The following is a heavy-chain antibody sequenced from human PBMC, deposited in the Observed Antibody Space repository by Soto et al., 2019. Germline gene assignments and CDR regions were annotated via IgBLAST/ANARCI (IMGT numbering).Heavy chain of an antibody. D-gene: IGHD2-15*01. CDR1: GGSFSGYY. CDR3: ARIGYCSGGSCYYYYYYGMDV. Sequence: SETLSLTCAVYGGSFSGYYWSWIRQPPGKGLEWIGEINHGGSTNYNPSLKSRVTISVDTSKNQFSLKLSSVTAADTAVYYCARIGYCSGGSCYYYYYYGMDVWGQGTTVTVSS. V-gene: IGHV4-34*01. J-gene: IGHJ6*02. CDR2: INHGGST.